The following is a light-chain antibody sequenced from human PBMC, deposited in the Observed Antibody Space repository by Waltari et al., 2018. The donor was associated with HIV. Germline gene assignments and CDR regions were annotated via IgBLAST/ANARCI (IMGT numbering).Light chain of an antibody. V-gene: IGKV3-20*01. CDR1: QSVRNNY. Sequence: ENVLTQSPGTLSLSPGDRATLSCRASQSVRNNYLAWFQQKPGQAPRRLIYGASSRATGSPDRFSGSGSGTDFSLTSSRLEPEDSAVYYCQQYGRSPDTFGQGTKVEIK. CDR3: QQYGRSPDT. J-gene: IGKJ2*01. CDR2: GAS.